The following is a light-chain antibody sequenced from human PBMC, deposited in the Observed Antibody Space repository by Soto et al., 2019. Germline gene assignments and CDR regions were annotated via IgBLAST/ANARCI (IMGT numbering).Light chain of an antibody. Sequence: SYELTQPPSVSVAPGXTXXXXXXXKNIESKSVHSHQQKPCQAPVLVVYDDSDRPSGIPERFSGSNSGNTATLTISRVEAGDEADYYCQVWDSSGEVFGTGTKVTVL. CDR3: QVWDSSGEV. CDR1: NIESKS. J-gene: IGLJ1*01. CDR2: DDS. V-gene: IGLV3-21*02.